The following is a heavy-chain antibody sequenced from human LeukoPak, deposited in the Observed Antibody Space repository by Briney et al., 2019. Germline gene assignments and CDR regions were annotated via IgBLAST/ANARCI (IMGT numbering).Heavy chain of an antibody. CDR3: ARNRLYDYVWGSYRYYFDY. J-gene: IGHJ4*02. Sequence: SETLSPTCAVYGGSFSGYYWSWIRQPPGKGLEWIGEINHSGSTNYNPSLKSRVTISVDTSKNQFSLKLSSVTAADTAVYYCARNRLYDYVWGSYRYYFDYWGQGTLVTVSS. D-gene: IGHD3-16*02. CDR2: INHSGST. CDR1: GGSFSGYY. V-gene: IGHV4-34*01.